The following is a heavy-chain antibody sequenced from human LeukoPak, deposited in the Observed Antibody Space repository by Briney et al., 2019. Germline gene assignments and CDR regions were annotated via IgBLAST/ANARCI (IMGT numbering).Heavy chain of an antibody. CDR3: ARRASRFILLDY. J-gene: IGHJ4*02. CDR1: GYTFTGYY. Sequence: GASVKVSCKASGYTFTGYYMHWVRQAPGQGLEWMGWINPNSSGTNYAQKFQGRVTMTRDTSISTAYMELSRLRSDDTAVYYCARRASRFILLDYWGQGTLVTVSS. V-gene: IGHV1-2*02. CDR2: INPNSSGT. D-gene: IGHD1-26*01.